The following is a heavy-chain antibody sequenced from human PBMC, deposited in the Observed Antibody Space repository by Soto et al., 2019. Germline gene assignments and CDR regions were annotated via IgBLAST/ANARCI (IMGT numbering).Heavy chain of an antibody. Sequence: QVQLVQSGAEVQKPGASVKVSCKASGYTFTGYYMHWVRQAPGQGLEWMGWINPNSGGTNYAQKFQGRVTMTRDTSISTAYMELSRLRSDDPAVYYCARLQGGGSFGFAYWGQGTLVTFSS. V-gene: IGHV1-2*02. CDR3: ARLQGGGSFGFAY. D-gene: IGHD1-26*01. CDR2: INPNSGGT. J-gene: IGHJ4*02. CDR1: GYTFTGYY.